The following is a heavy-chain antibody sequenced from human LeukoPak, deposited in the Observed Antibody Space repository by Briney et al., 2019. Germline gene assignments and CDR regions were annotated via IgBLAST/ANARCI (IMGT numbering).Heavy chain of an antibody. CDR2: IYTSGST. Sequence: SETLSLTCTVSGGSISSYYWSWIRQPPGKGLEWIGYIYTSGSTNYNPSLKSRVTISVDTSKNQFSLKLSSVTAADTAVYYCARANYFYFDYWGQGTLVTVSS. CDR1: GGSISSYY. V-gene: IGHV4-4*09. J-gene: IGHJ4*02. D-gene: IGHD3-9*01. CDR3: ARANYFYFDY.